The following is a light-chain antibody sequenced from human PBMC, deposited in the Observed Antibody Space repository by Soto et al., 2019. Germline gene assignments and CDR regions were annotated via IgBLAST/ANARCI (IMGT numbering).Light chain of an antibody. CDR1: QSVSSSY. V-gene: IGKV3-20*01. J-gene: IGKJ1*01. CDR2: GAS. CDR3: QQSYSSPPT. Sequence: EIVLTQSPGTLSLSPGEIATLSCRASQSVSSSYLSWYQQKPGQAPRLLIYGASSRATGIPDRFSGSGSGTDFTLTISRLEPEDFATYYCQQSYSSPPTFGQGTKVDTK.